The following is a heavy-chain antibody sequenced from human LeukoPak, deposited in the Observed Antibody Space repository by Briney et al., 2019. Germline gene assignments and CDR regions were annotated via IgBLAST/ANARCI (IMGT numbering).Heavy chain of an antibody. J-gene: IGHJ6*02. Sequence: GGSLRLSCAASGFTFSNYWMSLVRQAPGKGLEWVANIKQDESEIYYVDSVKGRFTISRDNAKNSLYLQMNSLRAEDTAVYYCAKGMDVRGQGTTVTVSS. CDR1: GFTFSNYW. CDR3: AKGMDV. CDR2: IKQDESEI. V-gene: IGHV3-7*01.